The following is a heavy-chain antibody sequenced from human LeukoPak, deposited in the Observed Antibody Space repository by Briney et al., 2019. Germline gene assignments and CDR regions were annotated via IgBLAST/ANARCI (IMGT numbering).Heavy chain of an antibody. Sequence: PGGSLRLSCTASGFTFSSYAMTWVRQAPGKGLQWVSGISISGASTYYADSVKGRFTIARDDAKNSLYLQMSSLRDEDTAVYYCAREAIKDYWGQGTLVTVSS. J-gene: IGHJ4*02. CDR1: GFTFSSYA. CDR2: ISISGAST. V-gene: IGHV3-23*01. CDR3: AREAIKDY.